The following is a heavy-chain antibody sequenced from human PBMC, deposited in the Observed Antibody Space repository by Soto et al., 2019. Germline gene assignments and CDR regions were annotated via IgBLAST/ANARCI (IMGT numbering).Heavy chain of an antibody. CDR2: INPTTGAT. V-gene: IGHV1-2*02. CDR1: GYTFTAQY. J-gene: IGHJ5*02. Sequence: ASVKVSCKASGYTFTAQYLHWVRKAPGEGLEWMGWINPTTGATRYAQKFQGRVTMTRDTSMSKAYLEVRSLRPDDTAVYYCAKGDSSWVSWFDPWGQGTLVTVYS. CDR3: AKGDSSWVSWFDP. D-gene: IGHD6-19*01.